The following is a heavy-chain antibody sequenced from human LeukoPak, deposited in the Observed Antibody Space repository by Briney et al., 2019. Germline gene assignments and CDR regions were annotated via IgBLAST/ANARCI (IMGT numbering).Heavy chain of an antibody. CDR3: AKVGVRGYSGYVDY. Sequence: GGSLRLSCAASGFTFSSYAMSWVRQAPGKGLEWVSAISGSGGSTYYADSVKGRFTISRDNSKNTQYLQMNSLRAEDTAVYYCAKVGVRGYSGYVDYWGQGTLVTVSS. D-gene: IGHD5-12*01. V-gene: IGHV3-23*01. CDR1: GFTFSSYA. CDR2: ISGSGGST. J-gene: IGHJ4*02.